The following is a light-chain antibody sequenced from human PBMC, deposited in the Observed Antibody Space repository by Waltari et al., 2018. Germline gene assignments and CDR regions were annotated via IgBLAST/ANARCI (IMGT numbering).Light chain of an antibody. Sequence: EIVLTQSPVTLSLSPGERATLSCRASQSVDSYLAWYQQKRGQPPRLLIYDTSNRATGIPARFSGSGSGTDFTLTISSLEPDDFAVYFCQLRIKWPPEITFGQGTRLE. CDR1: QSVDSY. V-gene: IGKV3-11*01. CDR2: DTS. CDR3: QLRIKWPPEIT. J-gene: IGKJ5*01.